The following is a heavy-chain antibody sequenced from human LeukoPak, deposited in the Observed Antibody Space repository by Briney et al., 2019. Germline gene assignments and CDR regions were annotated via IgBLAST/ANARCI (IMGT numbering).Heavy chain of an antibody. Sequence: PGGSLRLSCAASGFTFSSYWMSWVRQAPGKGLEWLANIKGDGSDKNYVDSVKGRFTISRDNAKNSLYLQMNSLRAEDTAVYYCARDYGGSSPFDYWGQGTLVTVSS. J-gene: IGHJ4*02. D-gene: IGHD4-23*01. CDR2: IKGDGSDK. CDR1: GFTFSSYW. CDR3: ARDYGGSSPFDY. V-gene: IGHV3-7*01.